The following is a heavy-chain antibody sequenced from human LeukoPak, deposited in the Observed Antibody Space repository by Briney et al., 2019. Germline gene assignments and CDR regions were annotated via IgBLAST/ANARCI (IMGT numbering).Heavy chain of an antibody. J-gene: IGHJ4*02. CDR1: GFTFSNAW. Sequence: GGSLRLSCAASGFTFSNAWMSWVRQAPGKGLEWVGRIKSKTDGGTTDYAAPVKGRFTISRDDSKNTLYLQMNSLKTEDTAVYYCTTDLNWNRYGGHDYWGQGTLVTVSS. CDR2: IKSKTDGGTT. CDR3: TTDLNWNRYGGHDY. D-gene: IGHD1-1*01. V-gene: IGHV3-15*01.